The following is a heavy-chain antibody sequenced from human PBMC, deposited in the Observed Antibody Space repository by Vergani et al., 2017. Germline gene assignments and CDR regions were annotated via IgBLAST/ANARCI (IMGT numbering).Heavy chain of an antibody. CDR1: GGSISSYY. CDR3: ARELLRFLEWLPSQYCFDAFDI. Sequence: QVQLQESGPGLVKPSETLSLTCTVSGGSISSYYWSWIRQPAGXGLEWIGRIYTSGSTNYNPSLKGRVTMSVDTSKTQFSLKLSSVTAADTAVYYCARELLRFLEWLPSQYCFDAFDIWGQGTMVTVAS. CDR2: IYTSGST. J-gene: IGHJ3*02. V-gene: IGHV4-4*07. D-gene: IGHD3-3*01.